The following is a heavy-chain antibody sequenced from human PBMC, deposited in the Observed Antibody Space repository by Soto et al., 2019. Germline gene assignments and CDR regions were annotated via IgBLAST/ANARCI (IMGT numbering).Heavy chain of an antibody. CDR1: GFTFSTYS. V-gene: IGHV3-21*01. Sequence: GGSLRLSCVGSGFTFSTYSINWARQAPGKGLEWVSSISSRSDIYYADSVKGRFTISRDNAKNSVSLQMNSLRAEHTAVYYCAREYTAWPLAYGLDVWGQGTTVTVSS. CDR2: ISSRSDI. D-gene: IGHD5-18*01. J-gene: IGHJ6*02. CDR3: AREYTAWPLAYGLDV.